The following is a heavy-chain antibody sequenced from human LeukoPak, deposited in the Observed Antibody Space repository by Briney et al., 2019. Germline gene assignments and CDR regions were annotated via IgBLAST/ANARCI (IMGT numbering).Heavy chain of an antibody. Sequence: SETLSLTCTVSGGSISGFYWNWIRQPPGKGLEFIGHIHPSGSSHYNPSLESRVTMSVDTSKNQFALKLSYVTAADTAGYYCARGIDSRKVHYWGQGTLVTVSS. CDR3: ARGIDSRKVHY. D-gene: IGHD4-11*01. V-gene: IGHV4-59*01. J-gene: IGHJ4*02. CDR1: GGSISGFY. CDR2: IHPSGSS.